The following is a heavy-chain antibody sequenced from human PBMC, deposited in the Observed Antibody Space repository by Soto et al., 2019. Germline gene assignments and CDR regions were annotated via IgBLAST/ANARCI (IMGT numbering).Heavy chain of an antibody. V-gene: IGHV3-48*03. CDR3: ATSFRYFNN. Sequence: PGGSLRLSFAASGFTFSSYEMSWVRQAPGKGLEWVSYISSSSSAIYYADSVKGRFFISRDNPKNTVTLQMNNLTLDDTAVYYCATSFRYFNNWGQGTRVTVSS. CDR2: ISSSSSAI. D-gene: IGHD3-9*01. CDR1: GFTFSSYE. J-gene: IGHJ4*02.